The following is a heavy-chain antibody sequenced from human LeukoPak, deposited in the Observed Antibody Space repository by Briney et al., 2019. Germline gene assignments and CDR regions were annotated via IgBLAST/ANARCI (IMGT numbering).Heavy chain of an antibody. CDR3: ARGGGLDV. Sequence: PGGSLRLSCVASGFPFSSYWMNWARQAPGKGLGWVASINHNGNVNYYVDSVKGRFTISRDNAKNSLYLQMSNLRAEDTAVYFCARGGGLDVWGQGATVTVSS. CDR2: INHNGNVN. D-gene: IGHD3-16*01. CDR1: GFPFSSYW. J-gene: IGHJ6*02. V-gene: IGHV3-7*03.